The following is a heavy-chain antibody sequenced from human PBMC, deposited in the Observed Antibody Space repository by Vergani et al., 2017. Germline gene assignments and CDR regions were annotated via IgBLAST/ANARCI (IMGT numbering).Heavy chain of an antibody. D-gene: IGHD2-15*01. CDR3: ATDIVVVVAATSDY. Sequence: EVQLVESGGGLVQPGGSLRLSCAASGFTFSSYWMHWVRQAPGKGLVWVSRINSDGSSTSYADSVKCRFTISRDNAKNTLYLQMNSLRAEDTAVYYCATDIVVVVAATSDYWGQGTLVTVSS. CDR2: INSDGSST. V-gene: IGHV3-74*01. J-gene: IGHJ4*02. CDR1: GFTFSSYW.